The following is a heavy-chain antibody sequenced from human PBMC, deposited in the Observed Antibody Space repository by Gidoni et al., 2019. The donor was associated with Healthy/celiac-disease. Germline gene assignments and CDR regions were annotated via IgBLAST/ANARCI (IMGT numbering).Heavy chain of an antibody. CDR2: IIPIFGTA. D-gene: IGHD2-15*01. CDR1: GCTFSSYA. V-gene: IGHV1-69*01. Sequence: QVQLVQSGAEVKKPGSSVTVSCKASGCTFSSYAISWVREALGQVLWWMGGIIPIFGTANYAQKFQCIVTITADQSTSTAYMELSSLRSEDTAVYYCARGYCSGGSCYKTDAFDIWGQGTMVTVSS. J-gene: IGHJ3*02. CDR3: ARGYCSGGSCYKTDAFDI.